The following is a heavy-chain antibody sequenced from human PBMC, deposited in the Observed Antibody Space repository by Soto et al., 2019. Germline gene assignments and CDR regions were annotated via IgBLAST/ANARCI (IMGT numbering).Heavy chain of an antibody. J-gene: IGHJ4*02. CDR3: AAAGDSSGYYYGFDY. D-gene: IGHD3-22*01. CDR2: IVVGSGNT. CDR1: GFTFTSSA. Sequence: GASVKVSCKASGFTFTSSAVQWVRQARGQRLEWIGWIVVGSGNTNYAQKFQERVTITRDMSTSTAYMELSSLRSEDTAVYYCAAAGDSSGYYYGFDYWGQGTLVTVSS. V-gene: IGHV1-58*01.